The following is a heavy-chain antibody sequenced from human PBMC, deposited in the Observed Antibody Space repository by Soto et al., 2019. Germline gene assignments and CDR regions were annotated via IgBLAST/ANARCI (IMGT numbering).Heavy chain of an antibody. CDR3: ATWVDYGDFEGFDF. D-gene: IGHD4-17*01. CDR2: VDPNGGGS. CDR1: GYSFTGYK. J-gene: IGHJ4*01. V-gene: IGHV1-2*04. Sequence: ASVKVSCKTSGYSFTGYKLHWALQAPGQGLEWMGWVDPNGGGSNSAQKFQGSVTMTWDTSITTAYLDLTRLTTNDTATYFCATWVDYGDFEGFDFWGQGTLVTVSS.